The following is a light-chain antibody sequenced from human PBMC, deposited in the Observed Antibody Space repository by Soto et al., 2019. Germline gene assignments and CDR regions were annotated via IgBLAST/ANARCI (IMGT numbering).Light chain of an antibody. Sequence: EIVLTQSAVTLSLSPGERATLSCRASQSVSSYLAWYQQKPGQAPRLLIYDASNRATGIPARFSGSGSGTDFTLTISSLEPEDFAVYYCQQRSNWLTFGGGTKVDIK. CDR2: DAS. V-gene: IGKV3-11*01. CDR1: QSVSSY. CDR3: QQRSNWLT. J-gene: IGKJ4*01.